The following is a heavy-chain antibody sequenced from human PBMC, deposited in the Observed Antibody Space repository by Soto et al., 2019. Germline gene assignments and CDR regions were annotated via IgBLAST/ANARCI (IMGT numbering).Heavy chain of an antibody. D-gene: IGHD3-22*01. CDR3: ARVATDSSGYYPFGMDV. Sequence: QVQLVQSGAEVKKPGASVKVSCKASGYTFTSYYMHWVRQAPGQGLEWMGIINPSGGSTSYAQKFQGRVTMTRDTSKSTVYMELRSLRSEDTAVYYCARVATDSSGYYPFGMDVWGQGTTVTVSS. V-gene: IGHV1-46*01. CDR1: GYTFTSYY. CDR2: INPSGGST. J-gene: IGHJ6*02.